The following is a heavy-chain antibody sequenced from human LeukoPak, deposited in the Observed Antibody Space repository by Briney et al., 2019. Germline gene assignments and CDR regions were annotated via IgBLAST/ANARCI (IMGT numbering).Heavy chain of an antibody. V-gene: IGHV4-4*07. CDR1: GGSISNYY. D-gene: IGHD3-22*01. CDR3: ARIYYYDSSGYYWFDP. Sequence: SETLSLTCTVSGGSISNYYWTWIRQPAGRGLEWVGRMSASGSSNYSPSLKSRVTMSVDTSKSQFSLRLNSVTAADTAVYYCARIYYYDSSGYYWFDPWGQGTLVTVSS. CDR2: MSASGSS. J-gene: IGHJ5*02.